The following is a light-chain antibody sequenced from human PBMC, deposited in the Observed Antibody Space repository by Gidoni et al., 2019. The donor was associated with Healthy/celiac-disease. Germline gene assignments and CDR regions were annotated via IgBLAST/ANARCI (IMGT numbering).Light chain of an antibody. CDR1: QGISNY. Sequence: DIQMTQSPSSLSAAVGDRVTITCRASQGISNYLAWYQQKPGKVPKLRIYAASTLQEGVPSRFSGSGSGTDFTLTISSLQPEDVATYYCQNYNSAPITFGPGTKVDIK. CDR3: QNYNSAPIT. V-gene: IGKV1-27*01. J-gene: IGKJ3*01. CDR2: AAS.